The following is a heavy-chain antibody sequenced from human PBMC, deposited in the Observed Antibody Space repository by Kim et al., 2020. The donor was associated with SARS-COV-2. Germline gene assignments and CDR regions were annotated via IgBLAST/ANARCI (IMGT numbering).Heavy chain of an antibody. CDR3: ARGSWHIVVVTATPIDY. CDR2: ISYDGSNK. J-gene: IGHJ4*02. D-gene: IGHD2-21*02. Sequence: GGSLRLSCAASGFTFSSYAMHWVRQAPGKGLEWVAVISYDGSNKYYADSVKGRFTISRDNSKNTLYLQMNSLRAEDTAVYYCARGSWHIVVVTATPIDYWGQGTLVTVSS. CDR1: GFTFSSYA. V-gene: IGHV3-30-3*01.